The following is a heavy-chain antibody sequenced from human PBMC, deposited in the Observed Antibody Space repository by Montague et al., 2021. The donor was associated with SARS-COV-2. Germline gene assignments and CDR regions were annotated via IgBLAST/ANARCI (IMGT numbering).Heavy chain of an antibody. CDR3: ARTPVSGYHGGFDS. CDR1: GVSISSYY. J-gene: IGHJ4*02. V-gene: IGHV4-59*12. Sequence: SETLSLTCTVSGVSISSYYWTWIRQPPGKGLEWIGFIYYSGSTNYNPSLKSRVTISVDTSKNQFSLKVTSVTAADTAVYYCARTPVSGYHGGFDSWGQGALVTVSS. CDR2: IYYSGST. D-gene: IGHD2-2*01.